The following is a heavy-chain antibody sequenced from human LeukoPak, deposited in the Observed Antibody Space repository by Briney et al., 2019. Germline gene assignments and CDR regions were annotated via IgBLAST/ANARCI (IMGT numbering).Heavy chain of an antibody. D-gene: IGHD3-10*01. Sequence: SETLSLTCTVSGGSISSYYWSWIRQPAGKGLEWIGRIYTSGSTNYNPSLKSRVTMSVDTSKNQFSLKLSSVTAADTAVYYCARGYYGSGSYXNGXSXXXXXYWGXGXLXTVSS. V-gene: IGHV4-4*07. CDR2: IYTSGST. CDR3: ARGYYGSGSYXNGXSXXXXXY. J-gene: IGHJ4*02. CDR1: GGSISSYY.